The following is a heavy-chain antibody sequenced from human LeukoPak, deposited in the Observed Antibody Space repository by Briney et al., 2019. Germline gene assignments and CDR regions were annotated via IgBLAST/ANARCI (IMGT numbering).Heavy chain of an antibody. D-gene: IGHD6-13*01. CDR3: ARGGRGSQQLVYY. J-gene: IGHJ4*02. CDR1: GGSISSYY. Sequence: SETLSLTCTVSGGSISSYYWSWVRQPAGKGLEGIGRIYTSGSTNYNPSLKRRVTISGDTSKNQFSLKRSSATAADTAVYYCARGGRGSQQLVYYWGQGTLVTVSS. V-gene: IGHV4-4*07. CDR2: IYTSGST.